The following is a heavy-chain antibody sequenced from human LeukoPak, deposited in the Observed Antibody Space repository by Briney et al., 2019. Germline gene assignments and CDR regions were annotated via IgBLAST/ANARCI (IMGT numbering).Heavy chain of an antibody. CDR3: VRDRAEGRAWVEFDP. J-gene: IGHJ5*02. V-gene: IGHV3-66*02. Sequence: GGSLRLSWAASGFTVSSYGMRWVRQAPGEGPEWVSLVYSAGVTRYADSVQGRFTISRDNSKNTVYLQMNNLRVEDTAVYHCVRDRAEGRAWVEFDPWGQGILVTVSS. CDR2: VYSAGVT. CDR1: GFTVSSYG.